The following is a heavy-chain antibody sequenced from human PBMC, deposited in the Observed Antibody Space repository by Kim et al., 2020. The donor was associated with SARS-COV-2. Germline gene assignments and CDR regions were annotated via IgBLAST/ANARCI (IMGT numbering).Heavy chain of an antibody. D-gene: IGHD6-6*01. CDR2: ISSSSYT. CDR3: ARDSSSRQGSYYYYGMDV. V-gene: IGHV3-11*05. Sequence: GGSLRLSCAASGFTFSDYYMRWIRQAPGKGLEWVSYISSSSYTNYADSVKGRFTISRDNAKNSLYLQMNSLRAEDTAVYYCARDSSSRQGSYYYYGMDVWGQGTTVTVSS. J-gene: IGHJ6*02. CDR1: GFTFSDYY.